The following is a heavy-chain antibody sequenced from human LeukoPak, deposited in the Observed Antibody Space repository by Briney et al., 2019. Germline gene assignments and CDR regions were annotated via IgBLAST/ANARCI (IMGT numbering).Heavy chain of an antibody. CDR2: IWYDGSNK. CDR3: AKDLYCSAGSCYSDY. CDR1: GFTFSSYG. D-gene: IGHD2-15*01. V-gene: IGHV3-33*06. J-gene: IGHJ4*02. Sequence: QPGGSLRLSCAASGFTFSSYGMHWVRQAPGKGLEWVAVIWYDGSNKYYADSVKGRFTISRDNSKNTLYLQMNSLRAEDTAVYYCAKDLYCSAGSCYSDYWGQGTLLTVSS.